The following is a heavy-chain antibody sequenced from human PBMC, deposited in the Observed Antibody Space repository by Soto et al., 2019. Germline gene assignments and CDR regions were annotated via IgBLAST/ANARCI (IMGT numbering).Heavy chain of an antibody. CDR2: IIPIFGTA. D-gene: IGHD3-3*01. CDR3: ANLKGVYYDFWKFDH. CDR1: VGTFSSYA. Sequence: GXSVKVSCKASVGTFSSYAISWVRQAPGQGLEWMGGIIPIFGTANYAQKFQGRVTITADKSTSTAYMELSSLRSEDTAVYYCANLKGVYYDFWKFDHWGQGTLVTVSS. J-gene: IGHJ5*02. V-gene: IGHV1-69*06.